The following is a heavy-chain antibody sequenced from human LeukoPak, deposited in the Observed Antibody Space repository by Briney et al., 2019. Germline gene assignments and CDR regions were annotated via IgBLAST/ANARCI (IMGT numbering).Heavy chain of an antibody. V-gene: IGHV4-61*01. CDR2: IYYSGRT. J-gene: IGHJ4*02. Sequence: SETLSLTCTVSGGSVSSGRYYWRWIRQPPGKGLEWIGYIYYSGRTHYNPSLKSRVTISVDTSKNQLPRKLSSVTAADTAVYYCARARSTGSGSYYNGFGYWGQGTLVTVSS. D-gene: IGHD3-10*01. CDR3: ARARSTGSGSYYNGFGY. CDR1: GGSVSSGRYY.